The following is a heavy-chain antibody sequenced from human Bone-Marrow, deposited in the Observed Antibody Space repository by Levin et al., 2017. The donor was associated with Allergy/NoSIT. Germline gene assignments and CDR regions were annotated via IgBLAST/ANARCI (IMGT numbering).Heavy chain of an antibody. CDR3: ARLVGLSRSRMLDT. CDR2: IYPGDSDT. Sequence: GESLKISCSGSGYTFTKYWVAWVRQTPGRGLEWVGLIYPGDSDTFFGPSFEGPVTLPVDKSISTAYLQWSRLKSSDTGPYFFARLVGLSRSRMLDTWGQGTLVTVSS. V-gene: IGHV5-51*01. CDR1: GYTFTKYW. J-gene: IGHJ5*02. D-gene: IGHD3/OR15-3a*01.